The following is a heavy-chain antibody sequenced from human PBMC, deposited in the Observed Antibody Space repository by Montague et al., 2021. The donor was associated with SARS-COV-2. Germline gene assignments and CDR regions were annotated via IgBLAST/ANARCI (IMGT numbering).Heavy chain of an antibody. Sequence: CAISGDSVSSNIAAWNWIRQFPSRGLEWLGRTYYRSKWYNDYAVSVRSRITISPDTSKNQFSLQLNPVTPEDTAVYYCTQERGPGRTTWHYFDYWGQGTLVPVSS. CDR2: TYYRSKWYN. J-gene: IGHJ4*02. D-gene: IGHD1-14*01. CDR1: GDSVSSNIAA. V-gene: IGHV6-1*01. CDR3: TQERGPGRTTWHYFDY.